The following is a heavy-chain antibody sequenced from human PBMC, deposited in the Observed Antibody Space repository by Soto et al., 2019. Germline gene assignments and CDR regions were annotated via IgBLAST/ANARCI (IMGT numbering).Heavy chain of an antibody. Sequence: PSETLSLTCDVYGGSFSGYIWTWIRQPPGKGLEYIGSIYSGGSTYYNPSLKSRVTLSVDATQNQFSLRLTSVTAADTAVYYCARRHSANWLFDYWGLGTLVTSPQ. D-gene: IGHD3-9*01. J-gene: IGHJ4*02. CDR1: GGSFSGYI. CDR3: ARRHSANWLFDY. V-gene: IGHV4-34*01. CDR2: IYSGGST.